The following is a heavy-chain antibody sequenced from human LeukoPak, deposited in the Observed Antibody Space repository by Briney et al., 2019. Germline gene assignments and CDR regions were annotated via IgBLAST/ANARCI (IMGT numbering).Heavy chain of an antibody. Sequence: GGSLRLSCAASEFILSSWCMTWFRQAPGKGLEWVASIKPDGSANYYVASVKGRITLFSDNARSSSYPQMNSLSAADAAVYHCARGPYRIDVWGQGTTVTVSS. CDR1: EFILSSWC. V-gene: IGHV3-7*01. CDR3: ARGPYRIDV. J-gene: IGHJ6*02. CDR2: IKPDGSAN.